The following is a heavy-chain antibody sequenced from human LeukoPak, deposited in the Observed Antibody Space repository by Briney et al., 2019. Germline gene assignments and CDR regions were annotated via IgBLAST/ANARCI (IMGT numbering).Heavy chain of an antibody. CDR2: INPDGTEK. D-gene: IGHD6-19*01. CDR3: VRDDRGIAVGSRDH. CDR1: GFSFSNHW. Sequence: GGSLRLSCAASGFSFSNHWMIWVRQAPGKELEWVATINPDGTEKRYVDSVKGRFTISRDNGKNSLYLQMSSLRAEDTAVYYCVRDDRGIAVGSRDHGAQGTLVTVSS. V-gene: IGHV3-7*03. J-gene: IGHJ4*02.